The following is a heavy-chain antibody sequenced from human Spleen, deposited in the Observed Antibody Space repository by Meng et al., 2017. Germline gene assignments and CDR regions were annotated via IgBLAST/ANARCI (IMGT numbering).Heavy chain of an antibody. CDR3: VRSSGWVRTGFDP. D-gene: IGHD6-19*01. CDR1: GGSISTSGYY. V-gene: IGHV4-39*01. J-gene: IGHJ5*02. CDR2: IGHSGFT. Sequence: QPQLQESGSGLVKTSEALFLTCSVSGGSISTSGYYWGWIRQPPGKGLEWIGSIGHSGFTYYTPSLKSRVTVSIDTSKSQFSLMLTSVTAADTAVYYCVRSSGWVRTGFDPWGQGTLVTVSS.